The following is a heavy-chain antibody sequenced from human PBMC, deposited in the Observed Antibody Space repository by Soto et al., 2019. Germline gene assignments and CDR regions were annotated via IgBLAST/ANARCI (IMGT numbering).Heavy chain of an antibody. CDR1: GGSISSYY. CDR2: IYYSGST. J-gene: IGHJ4*02. V-gene: IGHV4-59*01. Sequence: SETLSLTCTVSGGSISSYYWSWIRQPPGKGLEWIGYIYYSGSTNYNPSLKSRVTISVDTSKNQFSLKLSSVTAADTAVYYCARGLDYYGSGSYYGHYYFDYWGQGTLVTVSS. CDR3: ARGLDYYGSGSYYGHYYFDY. D-gene: IGHD3-10*01.